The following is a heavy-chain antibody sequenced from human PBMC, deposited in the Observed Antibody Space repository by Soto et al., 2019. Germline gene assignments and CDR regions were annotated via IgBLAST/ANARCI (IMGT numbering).Heavy chain of an antibody. CDR1: GYTFTSYG. Sequence: EASVKVSCKASGYTFTSYGISWVRQAPGQGLEWMGWISAYNGNTNYAQKLQGRVTMTTDTSTSTAYMELRSLRSDDTAVYYCARDAYCSSTSCYSDWFDPWGQGTLVTVSS. D-gene: IGHD2-2*01. V-gene: IGHV1-18*04. CDR3: ARDAYCSSTSCYSDWFDP. J-gene: IGHJ5*02. CDR2: ISAYNGNT.